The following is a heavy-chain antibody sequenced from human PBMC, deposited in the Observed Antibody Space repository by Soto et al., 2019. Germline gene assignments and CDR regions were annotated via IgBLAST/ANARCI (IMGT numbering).Heavy chain of an antibody. J-gene: IGHJ6*02. D-gene: IGHD6-13*01. CDR3: ARQEVAAAGISHYYYGMDV. V-gene: IGHV5-51*01. CDR1: GYSFTSYW. CDR2: IYPGDSDT. Sequence: GESLKISCKGSGYSFTSYWIGWVRQMPGKGLEWMWIIYPGDSDTRYSPSFQGQVTISADKSISTAYLQWSSLKASDTAMYYCARQEVAAAGISHYYYGMDVWGQGTTVTVSS.